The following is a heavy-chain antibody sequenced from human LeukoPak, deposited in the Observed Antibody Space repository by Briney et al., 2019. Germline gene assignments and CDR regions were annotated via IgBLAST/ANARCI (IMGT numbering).Heavy chain of an antibody. V-gene: IGHV3-66*01. D-gene: IGHD1-14*01. CDR1: GFTVSRNY. Sequence: GGSLRLSCAASGFTVSRNYMSWVRQAPGKGLEWLSVIYGGGSTYYAGSVKGRFTISRDDSKNTLYFHMNSVRAEDTAVYYCARDLFPSGTEPSGYWGQGTLVTVSS. CDR2: IYGGGST. J-gene: IGHJ4*02. CDR3: ARDLFPSGTEPSGY.